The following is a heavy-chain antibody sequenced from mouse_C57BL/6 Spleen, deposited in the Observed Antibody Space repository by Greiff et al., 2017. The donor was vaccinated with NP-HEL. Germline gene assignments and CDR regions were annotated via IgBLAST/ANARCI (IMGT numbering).Heavy chain of an antibody. V-gene: IGHV8-8*01. J-gene: IGHJ4*01. Sequence: QVTLKVSGPGILQPSQTLSLTCSFSGFSLSTFGMGVGWIRQPSGKGLEWLAHIWWDDDKYYNPALKRRLTLSKDTSKNQVFLKIANVDTADTATYYCALIYYYGSRSFYAMDYWGQGTSVTVSS. CDR3: ALIYYYGSRSFYAMDY. CDR2: IWWDDDK. D-gene: IGHD1-1*01. CDR1: GFSLSTFGMG.